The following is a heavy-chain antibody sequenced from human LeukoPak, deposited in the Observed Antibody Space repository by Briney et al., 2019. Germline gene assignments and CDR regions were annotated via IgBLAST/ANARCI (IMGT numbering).Heavy chain of an antibody. CDR3: ALDSSGYYRHDY. V-gene: IGHV1-8*01. D-gene: IGHD3-22*01. CDR2: MNPNSGNT. Sequence: GASVKVSCKASGYTFTSYDINWVRQATGQGLEWMGWMNPNSGNTGYAQKSQGRVTMTRNTSISTAYMELSSLRSEDTAVYYCALDSSGYYRHDYWGQGTLVTVSS. CDR1: GYTFTSYD. J-gene: IGHJ4*02.